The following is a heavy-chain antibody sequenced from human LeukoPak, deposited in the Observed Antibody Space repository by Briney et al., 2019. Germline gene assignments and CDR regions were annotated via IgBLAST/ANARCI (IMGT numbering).Heavy chain of an antibody. Sequence: PSETLSLTCSVSGASISSNEHFWAWVRQSPGKGLEWIGSIYYVGSTYYNPSLKSRVTISVDTSKNQFSLKLNSVTATDTAVYYCARHYGPWGQGTLVTVSS. J-gene: IGHJ4*02. V-gene: IGHV4-39*01. D-gene: IGHD3-10*01. CDR1: GASISSNEHF. CDR2: IYYVGST. CDR3: ARHYGP.